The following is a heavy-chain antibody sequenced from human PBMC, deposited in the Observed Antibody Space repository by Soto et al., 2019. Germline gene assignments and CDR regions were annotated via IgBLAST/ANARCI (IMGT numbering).Heavy chain of an antibody. D-gene: IGHD2-15*01. CDR3: ARDLGVALATLTLDS. V-gene: IGHV3-21*01. J-gene: IGHJ4*02. Sequence: GGSLRLSCAASVFTFSTFGMNWVRQAPGKGLEWVSYITSDSSNVHYADSVKGRFTISRDNAKNSLSLQMNTLRAEDTAVYYCARDLGVALATLTLDSWGQGTLVTVSS. CDR1: VFTFSTFG. CDR2: ITSDSSNV.